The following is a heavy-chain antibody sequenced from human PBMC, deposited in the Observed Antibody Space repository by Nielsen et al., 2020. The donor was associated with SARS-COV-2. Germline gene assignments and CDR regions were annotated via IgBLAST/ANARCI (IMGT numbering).Heavy chain of an antibody. Sequence: SETLSLTCIVSGASITTFPFWWGWIRQAPGRGLEWIGCVSYNGNTNYNLSLKSRVSMSADTSKNQFSLKLTSLTAADTAIYYCVRIDMATISVDYWGRGTLVTVSS. CDR2: VSYNGNT. CDR1: GASITTFPFW. D-gene: IGHD5-24*01. CDR3: VRIDMATISVDY. V-gene: IGHV4-39*07. J-gene: IGHJ4*02.